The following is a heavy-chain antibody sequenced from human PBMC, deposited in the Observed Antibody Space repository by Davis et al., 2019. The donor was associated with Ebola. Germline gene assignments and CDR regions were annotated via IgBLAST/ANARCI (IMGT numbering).Heavy chain of an antibody. D-gene: IGHD5-12*01. J-gene: IGHJ6*04. CDR3: ARYSGYALYV. Sequence: PGGSLRLSCAASGFSFSSYWMSWVRQAPGRGLEWVANIKHDGSEKYYVDSVKGRLTISRDNAKNSLYLQTNSLRGEDTAVYYCARYSGYALYVWGKGTTVTVSS. CDR2: IKHDGSEK. V-gene: IGHV3-7*01. CDR1: GFSFSSYW.